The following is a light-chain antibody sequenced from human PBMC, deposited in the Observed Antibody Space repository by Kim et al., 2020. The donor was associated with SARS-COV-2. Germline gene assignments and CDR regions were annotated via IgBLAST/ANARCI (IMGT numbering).Light chain of an antibody. V-gene: IGKV1-39*01. CDR3: QQIYSTPLT. CDR2: AAS. CDR1: QSISSY. Sequence: ASVGDRVTITCRASQSISSYLNWYQQKPGKAPKLLIYAASSLQSGVPSRFSGSGSGTDFTLTISSLQPEDFATYYCQQIYSTPLTFGGGTKVDIK. J-gene: IGKJ4*01.